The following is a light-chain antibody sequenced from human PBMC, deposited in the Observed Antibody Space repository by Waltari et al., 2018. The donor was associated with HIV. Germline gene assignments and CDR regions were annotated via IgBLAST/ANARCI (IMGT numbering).Light chain of an antibody. CDR3: QVWDSTTDEGV. V-gene: IGLV3-21*02. CDR2: DCS. CDR1: HIKSKN. J-gene: IGLJ2*01. Sequence: SYVLTQPPSVSVAPGQTATITCRGNHIKSKNVHWYRQRPGQAPTLVVYDCSARPSGIPERFSGSHSENTATLTISRVEAGDEADYYCQVWDSTTDEGVFGGGTKLAVL.